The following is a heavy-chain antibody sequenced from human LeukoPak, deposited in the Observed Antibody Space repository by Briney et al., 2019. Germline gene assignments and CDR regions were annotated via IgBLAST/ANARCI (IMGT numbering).Heavy chain of an antibody. CDR1: GYTFTSYG. D-gene: IGHD5-18*01. Sequence: VASVKVSCKASGYTFTSYGISWVRQAPGQGLEWMGWISAYNGNTNYAQKLQGRVTMTTDTSTSTAYMELRSLRSDDTAVYYCARERSSTTMEGFDYWGQGTLVTVSS. J-gene: IGHJ4*02. CDR3: ARERSSTTMEGFDY. CDR2: ISAYNGNT. V-gene: IGHV1-18*01.